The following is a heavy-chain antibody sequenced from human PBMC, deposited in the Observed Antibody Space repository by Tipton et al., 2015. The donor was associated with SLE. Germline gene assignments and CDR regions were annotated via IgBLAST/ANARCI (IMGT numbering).Heavy chain of an antibody. D-gene: IGHD2-21*01. CDR2: ISWNSGNI. J-gene: IGHJ3*02. V-gene: IGHV3-9*03. CDR1: GFSFDDYA. Sequence: SLRLSCVASGFSFDDYAMHWVRQAPGKGLEWVSGISWNSGNIDYADSVKGRFTISRDNSKNTLYLQMDSLRAEDMSVYYCAREALDCGGDCYRGNAFDMWGQGTMVTVSS. CDR3: AREALDCGGDCYRGNAFDM.